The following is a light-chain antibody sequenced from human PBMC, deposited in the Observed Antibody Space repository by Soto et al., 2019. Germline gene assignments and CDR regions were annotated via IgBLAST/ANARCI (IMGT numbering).Light chain of an antibody. CDR2: DAS. V-gene: IGKV3-11*01. CDR1: QSVSSY. Sequence: EMVLTQSPAPLSLSPGERATLSCRASQSVSSYLAWYQQKPGQAPRLLIYDASNRSTGIPARFSGSWYGTDFTLTISSLEPEDFAFYYCQQRSNWPRTFGQGTKVEIK. CDR3: QQRSNWPRT. J-gene: IGKJ1*01.